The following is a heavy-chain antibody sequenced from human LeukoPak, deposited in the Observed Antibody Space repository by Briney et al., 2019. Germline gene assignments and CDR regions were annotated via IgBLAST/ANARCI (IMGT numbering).Heavy chain of an antibody. CDR3: ARETSQKGAHYMDV. D-gene: IGHD3-16*01. J-gene: IGHJ6*03. V-gene: IGHV4-59*01. CDR2: IYYSGST. Sequence: GSLRLSCAASGFTFSSYEMNWVRQAPGKGLEWIGYIYYSGSTNYNPSLKSRVTISVDTSKNQFSLKLSSVTAADTAVYYCARETSQKGAHYMDVWGKGTTVTISS. CDR1: GFTFSSYE.